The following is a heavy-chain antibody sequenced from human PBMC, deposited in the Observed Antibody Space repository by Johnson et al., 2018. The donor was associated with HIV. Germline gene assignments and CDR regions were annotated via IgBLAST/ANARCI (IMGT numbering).Heavy chain of an antibody. Sequence: VQLVESGGGVVQPGRSLRLTCAVSGFTFSRYVMHWVRQAPGKGLEWVAVMSYDGSDKYYADSVKGRFTISRDNSKNTLYLQMNSLRAEDTAVYYCARPQGTGDAFDIWGQGTMVTVSS. D-gene: IGHD1-1*01. V-gene: IGHV3-30*04. J-gene: IGHJ3*02. CDR2: MSYDGSDK. CDR1: GFTFSRYV. CDR3: ARPQGTGDAFDI.